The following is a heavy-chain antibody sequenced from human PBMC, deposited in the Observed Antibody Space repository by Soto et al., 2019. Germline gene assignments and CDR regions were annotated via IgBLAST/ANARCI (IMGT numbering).Heavy chain of an antibody. CDR2: IYYSGST. Sequence: SETLSLTCTVSGGSISSGGYYWSWIRQHPGKGLEWIGYIYYSGSTYYNPSLKSRVTISVDTSKNQFSLKLSSVTAADTAVYYCAAVELKIAAAGTSSDYWGQGTLVTVSS. J-gene: IGHJ4*02. V-gene: IGHV4-31*03. D-gene: IGHD6-13*01. CDR1: GGSISSGGYY. CDR3: AAVELKIAAAGTSSDY.